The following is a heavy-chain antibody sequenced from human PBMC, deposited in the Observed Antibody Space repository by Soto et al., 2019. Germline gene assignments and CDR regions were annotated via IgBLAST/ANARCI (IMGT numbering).Heavy chain of an antibody. V-gene: IGHV1-2*02. CDR2: LNPETGSI. CDR3: AREAGYDYGFDS. Sequence: QVQLVQSGAEVKMPGASVKVSCQASGYSLPNYYMNWVRQASGQGLEWMGWLNPETGSIKVAQEFQGRVTMTRDTSTSTAYLELSSPRSDDTAVYYCAREAGYDYGFDSWGQGTQVTVSS. J-gene: IGHJ4*02. CDR1: GYSLPNYY. D-gene: IGHD5-12*01.